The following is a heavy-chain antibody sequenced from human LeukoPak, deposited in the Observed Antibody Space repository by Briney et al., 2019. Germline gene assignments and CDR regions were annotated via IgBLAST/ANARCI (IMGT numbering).Heavy chain of an antibody. CDR3: ARIVGIASRGYLDY. D-gene: IGHD2-15*01. V-gene: IGHV1-69*13. CDR2: IIPIFGTT. CDR1: GGTLSGYA. Sequence: SVKVSCKASGGTLSGYAISWVRQAPGQGPEWMGGIIPIFGTTNYAQKFQGRVTITADESTSTAYMEPSSLRSEDTAVYYCARIVGIASRGYLDYWGQGTLVTVSS. J-gene: IGHJ4*02.